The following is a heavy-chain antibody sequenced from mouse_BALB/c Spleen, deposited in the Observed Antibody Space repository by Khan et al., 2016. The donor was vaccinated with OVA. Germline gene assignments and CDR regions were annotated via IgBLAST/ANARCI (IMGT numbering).Heavy chain of an antibody. J-gene: IGHJ3*01. D-gene: IGHD2-12*01. CDR3: AYEWGAWFAY. Sequence: QVQLQQSGVELARPGASVKLSCKASGYTFTDYYIHWVKQRTGQGLEWIGEINPGSGNSYYNEKFKDKATLSADKSSNTAFVQLSSLTSDDSAVYFGAYEWGAWFAYWGQGTLVTVSA. CDR1: GYTFTDYY. CDR2: INPGSGNS. V-gene: IGHV1-77*01.